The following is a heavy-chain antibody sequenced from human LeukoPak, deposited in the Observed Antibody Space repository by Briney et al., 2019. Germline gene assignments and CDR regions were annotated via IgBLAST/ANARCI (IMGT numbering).Heavy chain of an antibody. CDR1: GFTFSSYS. Sequence: AGGSLRLSCAASGFTFSSYSMNWVRQAPGKGLEWLSYISSSSNTIYYADSVKGRFTISRDNAKGSLYLQMNSLRDEDTAVYYCTRHDTVIRGWFDPWGQGTRVTVSS. CDR2: ISSSSNTI. D-gene: IGHD4-11*01. J-gene: IGHJ5*02. CDR3: TRHDTVIRGWFDP. V-gene: IGHV3-48*02.